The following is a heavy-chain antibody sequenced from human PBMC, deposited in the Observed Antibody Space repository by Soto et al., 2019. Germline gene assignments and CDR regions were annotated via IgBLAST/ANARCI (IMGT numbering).Heavy chain of an antibody. CDR3: AKDNGYCSGGTCFWQIDY. V-gene: IGHV3-9*01. CDR1: GFTFDEYA. J-gene: IGHJ4*02. D-gene: IGHD2-15*01. CDR2: ISWNSGIK. Sequence: EVQLVESGGAMVQPGRSLRLSCVASGFTFDEYAMHWVRQVPGKGLEWVSGISWNSGIKGYADSVKGRFTISRDNAKNSLYLEMKSLRREDTALYYCAKDNGYCSGGTCFWQIDYWGRGTLVTVSS.